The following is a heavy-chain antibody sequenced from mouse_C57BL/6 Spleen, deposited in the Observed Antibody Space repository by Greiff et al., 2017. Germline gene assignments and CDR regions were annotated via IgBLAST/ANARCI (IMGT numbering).Heavy chain of an antibody. J-gene: IGHJ4*01. CDR2: INPNYGTT. D-gene: IGHD1-1*01. CDR3: ASGYYGSTYAMEY. CDR1: GYSFTDYN. V-gene: IGHV1-39*01. Sequence: EVQLLQSGPELVKPGASVKISCTASGYSFTDYNMNWVTQSNGKSLEWIGVINPNYGTTSDNQKFKGKATFTVDQSSSTAYMQLNSLTSEDSAVYYCASGYYGSTYAMEYWGQGTSVTVSS.